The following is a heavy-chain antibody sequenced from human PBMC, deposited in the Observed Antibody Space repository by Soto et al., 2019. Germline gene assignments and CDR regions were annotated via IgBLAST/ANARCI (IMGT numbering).Heavy chain of an antibody. CDR2: IRSKAYGGTT. CDR1: GFTFGDYA. CDR3: TPVGAAGSLDY. J-gene: IGHJ4*02. Sequence: PGGSLRLSCTASGFTFGDYAMSWVRQAPGKGLEWVGFIRSKAYGGTTEYAASVKGRFTISRDDSKSIAYLQMNSLKTEDTAVYYCTPVGAAGSLDYWGQGTLVTVS. D-gene: IGHD1-26*01. V-gene: IGHV3-49*04.